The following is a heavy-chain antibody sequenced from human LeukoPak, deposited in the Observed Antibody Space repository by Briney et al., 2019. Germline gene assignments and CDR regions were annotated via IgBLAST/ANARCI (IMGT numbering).Heavy chain of an antibody. J-gene: IGHJ4*02. D-gene: IGHD3-10*01. CDR2: IYTDGST. CDR3: AAYYYGSFPPTNFDY. Sequence: PGGSLRLSCAASGFTFSSYSMNWVRQAPGKGPEWVSFIYTDGSTFYADSVKGRFTISRDNSKNTVYLQMNSLRAEDTAVYYCAAYYYGSFPPTNFDYWGQGTLVTVSS. V-gene: IGHV3-66*01. CDR1: GFTFSSYS.